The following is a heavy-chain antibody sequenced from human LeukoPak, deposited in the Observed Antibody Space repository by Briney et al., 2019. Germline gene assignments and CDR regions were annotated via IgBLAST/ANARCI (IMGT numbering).Heavy chain of an antibody. CDR2: ISSSSSYI. CDR3: AKSSHLGVTVTADY. D-gene: IGHD4-17*01. CDR1: GFTFSSYS. V-gene: IGHV3-21*01. Sequence: GGSLRLSCAASGFTFSSYSMNWVRQDPGKGLEWVSSISSSSSYIYYADSVKGRFTISRDNAKNSLYLQKNSLRAEDTAVYYCAKSSHLGVTVTADYWGQGTLVTVSS. J-gene: IGHJ4*02.